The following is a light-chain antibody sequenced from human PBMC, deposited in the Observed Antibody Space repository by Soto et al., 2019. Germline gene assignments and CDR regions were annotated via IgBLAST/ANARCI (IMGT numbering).Light chain of an antibody. Sequence: EMVKTQSPATLSVSPGERATLSCRASQSVSSNLAWYQQKPGQAPRLLIYGASTRATGIPARFSGSGSGTEFTLTISSLQSEDFAVYYCQQNNNWPPMAFGQGTKVEIK. CDR2: GAS. J-gene: IGKJ1*01. CDR1: QSVSSN. CDR3: QQNNNWPPMA. V-gene: IGKV3-15*01.